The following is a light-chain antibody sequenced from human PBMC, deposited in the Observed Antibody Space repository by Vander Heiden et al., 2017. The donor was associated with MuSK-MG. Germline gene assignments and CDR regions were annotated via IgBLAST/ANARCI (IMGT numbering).Light chain of an antibody. J-gene: IGLJ2*01. V-gene: IGLV1-47*02. CDR1: SPNIGSNY. Sequence: QRVLTQASSASGTPGQRVTISCSGISPNIGSNYVYLYQQLPGTAPELLIYCNNQRPSGVPDRFSGSKSGTSASLAISGLRSADEADYYCAVWDDSLSGVVFGGGTKLTVL. CDR3: AVWDDSLSGVV. CDR2: CNN.